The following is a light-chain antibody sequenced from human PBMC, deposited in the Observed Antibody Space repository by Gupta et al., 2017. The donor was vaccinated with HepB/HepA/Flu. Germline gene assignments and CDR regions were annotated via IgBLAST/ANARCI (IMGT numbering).Light chain of an antibody. Sequence: SGRSSNIGNNYLTWYPQLPVPVPKLLISDHRTRPSGIPDRFSGSKSGTSATLGITGLQTGDEADYYCGTWDSSRSGNWVFGGGTKVTVL. J-gene: IGLJ3*02. V-gene: IGLV1-51*01. CDR1: SSNIGNNY. CDR2: DHR. CDR3: GTWDSSRSGNWV.